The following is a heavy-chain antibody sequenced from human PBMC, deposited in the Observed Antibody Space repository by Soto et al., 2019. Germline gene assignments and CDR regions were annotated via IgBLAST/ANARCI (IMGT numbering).Heavy chain of an antibody. V-gene: IGHV3-21*01. CDR3: ARDGSGWLRLDY. CDR2: ISSSSSYI. J-gene: IGHJ4*02. CDR1: GFTFSSYS. Sequence: EVQLVESGGGLVKPGGSLRLSCAASGFTFSSYSMNWVRQAPGKRLEWVSSISSSSSYIYYADSVKGRFTISRDNAKNPLYLQMNSLRAEDTAVYYCARDGSGWLRLDYWGQGTLVTVSS. D-gene: IGHD6-19*01.